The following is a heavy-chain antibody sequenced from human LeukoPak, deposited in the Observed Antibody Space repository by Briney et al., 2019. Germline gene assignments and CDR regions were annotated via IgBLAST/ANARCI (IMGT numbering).Heavy chain of an antibody. CDR3: ASGGNSLYFDY. CDR2: IYYSGST. Sequence: SETLSLTCTVSGGSISSYYWSWIRQPPGKGLEWIGYIYYSGSTNYNPSLKSRVTISVDTSKNQFSLKLSSVTAADTAVYYCASGGNSLYFDYWGQGTLVTVSS. D-gene: IGHD4-23*01. J-gene: IGHJ4*02. CDR1: GGSISSYY. V-gene: IGHV4-59*01.